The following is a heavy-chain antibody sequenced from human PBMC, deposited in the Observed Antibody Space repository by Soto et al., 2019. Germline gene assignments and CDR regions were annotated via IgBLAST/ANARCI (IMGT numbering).Heavy chain of an antibody. J-gene: IGHJ6*02. CDR2: IYYSGST. Sequence: SETLSLTCTVSGGSISSGGYYWSWIRQHPGKGLEWIGYIYYSGSTYYNPSLKSRVTISVDTSKNQFSLKLSSVTAADTAVYYCARVLAYSNYGVRPIGGAYGMDVWGQGTTVTVSS. CDR3: ARVLAYSNYGVRPIGGAYGMDV. V-gene: IGHV4-31*03. CDR1: GGSISSGGYY. D-gene: IGHD4-4*01.